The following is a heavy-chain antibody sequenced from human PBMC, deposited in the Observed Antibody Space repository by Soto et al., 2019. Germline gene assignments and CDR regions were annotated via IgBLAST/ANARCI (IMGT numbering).Heavy chain of an antibody. Sequence: GGSLRLSCAASGFTVSSNYMSWVRQAPGKGLEWVSVIYSGGSTYYADSVKGRFTISRHNSKNTLYLQMNSLRAEDTAVYYCAREDGGGYYYYGMDVWGQGTTVTVSS. CDR3: AREDGGGYYYYGMDV. CDR1: GFTVSSNY. J-gene: IGHJ6*02. CDR2: IYSGGST. D-gene: IGHD2-21*01. V-gene: IGHV3-53*04.